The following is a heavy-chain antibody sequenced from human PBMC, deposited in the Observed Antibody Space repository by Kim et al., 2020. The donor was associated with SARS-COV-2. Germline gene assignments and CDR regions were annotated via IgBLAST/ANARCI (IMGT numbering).Heavy chain of an antibody. J-gene: IGHJ2*01. D-gene: IGHD6-13*01. CDR3: AKDRVGQQLAYWYFDL. V-gene: IGHV3-30*02. Sequence: SVKGRFTISRDNSKNTLYLQMNSLRAEDTAVYYCAKDRVGQQLAYWYFDLWGRGTLVTVSS.